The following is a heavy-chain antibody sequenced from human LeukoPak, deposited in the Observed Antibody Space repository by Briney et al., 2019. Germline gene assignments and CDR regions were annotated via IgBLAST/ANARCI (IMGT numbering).Heavy chain of an antibody. CDR1: GFTFSSYE. J-gene: IGHJ4*02. CDR3: ARVLPGESGDY. V-gene: IGHV3-48*03. CDR2: ISSSGSTI. Sequence: GGSLRLSCAASGFTFSSYEMNWVRQAPGKGLEWVSYISSSGSTIYYADSVKGRFTISRDNAKNSLYLQMNSLRAEDTAVYYCARVLPGESGDYWGQGTLVTVSS. D-gene: IGHD3-10*01.